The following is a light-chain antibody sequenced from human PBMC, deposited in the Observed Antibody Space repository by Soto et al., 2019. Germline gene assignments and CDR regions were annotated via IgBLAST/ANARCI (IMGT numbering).Light chain of an antibody. Sequence: IVMTQSPDSLAVSLGERATINCNSSESIFYRSNSKNFLAWYQQKSRQPPKLLISWASTRESGVPDRFSGSGSATNFTLTITSLHAEDVAVYYCHQYFGTPLTFGGGTKVDIK. CDR1: ESIFYRSNSKNF. V-gene: IGKV4-1*01. CDR2: WAS. CDR3: HQYFGTPLT. J-gene: IGKJ4*01.